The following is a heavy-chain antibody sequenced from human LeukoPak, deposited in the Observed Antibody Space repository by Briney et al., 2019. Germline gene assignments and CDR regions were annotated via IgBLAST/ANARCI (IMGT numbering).Heavy chain of an antibody. Sequence: SGGSLRLSCAASGFIFSNYAVGWVRQAPGKGLEWVSRISGSGGSTYYADSVKGRFTISRDNSKNTLYLHMNSLRAEDTAVYYCARAPQYYYGSGTSYYFDYWGQGTLVTVFS. CDR3: ARAPQYYYGSGTSYYFDY. V-gene: IGHV3-23*01. CDR1: GFIFSNYA. J-gene: IGHJ4*02. CDR2: ISGSGGST. D-gene: IGHD3-10*01.